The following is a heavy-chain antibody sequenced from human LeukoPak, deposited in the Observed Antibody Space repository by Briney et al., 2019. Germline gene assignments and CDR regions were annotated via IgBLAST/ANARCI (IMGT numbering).Heavy chain of an antibody. CDR1: GFTFSSYG. D-gene: IGHD6-19*01. V-gene: IGHV3-23*01. CDR3: ATRIAVAGHNLDY. CDR2: ISGSGGST. Sequence: PGGSLRLSCAASGFTFSSYGMSWVRQAPGKGLEWVSAISGSGGSTYYADSVKGRFTISRDNSKNTLYLQMNSLRAEDTAVYYCATRIAVAGHNLDYWGQGTLVTVSS. J-gene: IGHJ4*02.